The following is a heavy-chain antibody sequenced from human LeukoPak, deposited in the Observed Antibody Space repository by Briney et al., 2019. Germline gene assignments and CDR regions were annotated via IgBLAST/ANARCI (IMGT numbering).Heavy chain of an antibody. Sequence: SVKVSCKASGYTFTSYDINWVRQAPGQGLEWMGGIIPIFGTANYAQKFQGRVTITADESTSTAYMELSSLRSEDTAVYYCARQPMVRGVLGQYYFDYWGQGTLVTVSS. J-gene: IGHJ4*02. CDR1: GYTFTSYD. D-gene: IGHD3-10*01. CDR2: IIPIFGTA. CDR3: ARQPMVRGVLGQYYFDY. V-gene: IGHV1-69*13.